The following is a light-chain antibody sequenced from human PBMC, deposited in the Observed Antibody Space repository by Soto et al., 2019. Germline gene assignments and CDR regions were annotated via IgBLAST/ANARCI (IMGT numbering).Light chain of an antibody. J-gene: IGKJ1*01. CDR3: KQYGSSGT. Sequence: EIVVTQPPATMSVSPGERATLSCRASQSVSNNYLAWYQQKPGQAPRILIYGASNRATGIQDRFSGSGSGTEFTLTIRRLEPEDFAVYYCKQYGSSGTCGQGTKVDIK. V-gene: IGKV3-20*01. CDR1: QSVSNNY. CDR2: GAS.